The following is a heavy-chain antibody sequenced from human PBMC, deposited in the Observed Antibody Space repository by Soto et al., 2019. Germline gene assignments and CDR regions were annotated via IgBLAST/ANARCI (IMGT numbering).Heavy chain of an antibody. V-gene: IGHV1-69*01. Sequence: QVQLVQSGAEVKKPGSSVKVSCKASGGTFSSYAISWVRQAPGQGLEWMGGIIPIFGTANYAQKFQVRVTITADESTSTAYMELSSLRSEDTAVYYCASSEQYCSGGSCYRYYYGMDVWGQGTTVTVSS. CDR3: ASSEQYCSGGSCYRYYYGMDV. D-gene: IGHD2-15*01. J-gene: IGHJ6*02. CDR1: GGTFSSYA. CDR2: IIPIFGTA.